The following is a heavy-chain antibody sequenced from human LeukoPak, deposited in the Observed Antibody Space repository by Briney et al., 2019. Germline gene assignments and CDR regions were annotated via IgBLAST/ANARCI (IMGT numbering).Heavy chain of an antibody. CDR1: GFTFSSYA. D-gene: IGHD4-23*01. Sequence: PGGSLRLSCAASGFTFSSYAMHWVRQAPGKGLEWVAVISYDGSNKYYADSVKGRFTISRDNSKNTLYLQMNSLRAEDTAVYYCAKDLSGGIPAYWGQGTLVTVSS. CDR2: ISYDGSNK. J-gene: IGHJ4*02. V-gene: IGHV3-30*04. CDR3: AKDLSGGIPAY.